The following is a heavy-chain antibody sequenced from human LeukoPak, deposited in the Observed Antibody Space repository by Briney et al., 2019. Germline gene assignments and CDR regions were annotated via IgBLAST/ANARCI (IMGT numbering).Heavy chain of an antibody. CDR3: AREGEILWFGEPGSGAFDI. D-gene: IGHD3-10*01. CDR1: GGSISSGSYY. Sequence: PSETLSLTCTVSGGSISSGSYYWSWIRQPAGKGLEWIGRIYTSGSTNYNPSLKSRVTISVDTSKNQFSLKLSSVTAADTAVYYCAREGEILWFGEPGSGAFDIWGQGTMVTVSS. CDR2: IYTSGST. V-gene: IGHV4-61*02. J-gene: IGHJ3*02.